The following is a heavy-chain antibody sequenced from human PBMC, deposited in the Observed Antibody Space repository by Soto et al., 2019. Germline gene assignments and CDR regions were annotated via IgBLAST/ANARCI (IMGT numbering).Heavy chain of an antibody. D-gene: IGHD1-26*01. CDR2: ISGSGGST. Sequence: GGSLRLSCAASGFTFSSYAMSWVRQAPGKGLEWVSAISGSGGSTYYADSVKGRLTISRDNSKNTLYLQMNSLRAEDTAVYYCAKHLSYSGSYYDHWGQGTLVTVSS. CDR3: AKHLSYSGSYYDH. V-gene: IGHV3-23*01. J-gene: IGHJ4*02. CDR1: GFTFSSYA.